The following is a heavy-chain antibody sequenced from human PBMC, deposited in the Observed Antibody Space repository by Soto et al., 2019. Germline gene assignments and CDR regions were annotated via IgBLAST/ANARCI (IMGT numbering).Heavy chain of an antibody. J-gene: IGHJ5*02. V-gene: IGHV4-38-2*01. CDR1: GYSISSGYY. Sequence: SETLSLTCAVSGYSISSGYYWGWIRQPPGKGLEWIGSIYHSGSTYYNPSLKSRVTISVDTPKNQFSLKLSSVTAADTAVYYCARADSVLLWFGESYTWFDPWGQGTLVTVS. D-gene: IGHD3-10*01. CDR3: ARADSVLLWFGESYTWFDP. CDR2: IYHSGST.